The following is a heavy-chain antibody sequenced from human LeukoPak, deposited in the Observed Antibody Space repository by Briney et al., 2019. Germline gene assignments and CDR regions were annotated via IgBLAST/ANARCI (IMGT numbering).Heavy chain of an antibody. D-gene: IGHD4-17*01. V-gene: IGHV3-49*03. CDR2: IRGKASGATT. J-gene: IGHJ3*02. Sequence: GGSLRLSCLGSGFSFGDFALSWFRQAPGKGLEWVGFIRGKASGATTEYAASVKGRFSISRDESKTIAYLQMNSLKPEDTAVYYRSRDKYGDYITAFDIWGQGTMVTVSS. CDR1: GFSFGDFA. CDR3: SRDKYGDYITAFDI.